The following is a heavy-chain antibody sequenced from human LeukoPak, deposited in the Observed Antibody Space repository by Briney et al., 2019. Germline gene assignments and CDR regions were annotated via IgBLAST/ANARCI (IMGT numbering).Heavy chain of an antibody. CDR3: AKLQSIVGAKVPVDAFDI. CDR2: IYYSGST. J-gene: IGHJ3*02. V-gene: IGHV4-59*01. D-gene: IGHD1-26*01. Sequence: SETLSLTCTVSGGSISSCYWSWIRQPPGKGLEWIGYIYYSGSTNYNPSLKSRVTISVDTSKNQFSLKLSSVTAADTAVYYCAKLQSIVGAKVPVDAFDIWGQGTMVSVSS. CDR1: GGSISSCY.